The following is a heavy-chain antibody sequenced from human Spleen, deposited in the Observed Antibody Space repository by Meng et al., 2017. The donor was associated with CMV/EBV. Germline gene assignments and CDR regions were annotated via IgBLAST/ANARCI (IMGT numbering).Heavy chain of an antibody. D-gene: IGHD1-14*01. CDR2: INPNSGGT. CDR3: AREPEATYPEYTGYYFDY. CDR1: GYTFTGYY. Sequence: ASVKVSCKASGYTFTGYYMHWVRQAPGQGLEWMGWINPNSGGTNYAQKFQGRVTMTRDTSISTAYMELSRLRSDDTAVYYCAREPEATYPEYTGYYFDYWGQGTLVTVSS. V-gene: IGHV1-2*02. J-gene: IGHJ4*02.